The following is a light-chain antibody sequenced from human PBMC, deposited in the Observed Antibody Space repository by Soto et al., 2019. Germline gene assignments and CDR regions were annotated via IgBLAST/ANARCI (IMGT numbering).Light chain of an antibody. Sequence: EIVLTQSPATLSFSPGERATLSCRASQSVSSNLAWYQQKPGQAPRLLIYGASTRATGIPARFSGSGSGTDFTLTISSLEPEDFAVYYCQQRSNWPITFGQGTRLEIK. V-gene: IGKV3-11*01. J-gene: IGKJ5*01. CDR1: QSVSSN. CDR3: QQRSNWPIT. CDR2: GAS.